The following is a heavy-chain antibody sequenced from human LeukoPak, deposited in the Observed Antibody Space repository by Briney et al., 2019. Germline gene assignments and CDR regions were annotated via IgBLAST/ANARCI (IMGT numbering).Heavy chain of an antibody. Sequence: ASVKVSCKASGGTFSSYAISWVRQAPGQGLEWMGGIIPIFGTANYAQKFQGGVTITTDESTSTAYMELSSLRSEDTAVYYCARGGGCSGGSCWGRTNFDYWGQGTLVTVSS. CDR2: IIPIFGTA. CDR3: ARGGGCSGGSCWGRTNFDY. J-gene: IGHJ4*02. D-gene: IGHD2-15*01. V-gene: IGHV1-69*05. CDR1: GGTFSSYA.